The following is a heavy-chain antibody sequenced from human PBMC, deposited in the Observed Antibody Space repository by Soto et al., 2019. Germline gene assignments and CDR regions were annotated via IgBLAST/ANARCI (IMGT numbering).Heavy chain of an antibody. J-gene: IGHJ5*02. CDR2: IYYSGST. Sequence: QLHLRESGPGLVKPSETLSLTCTVSGGSITSSSYYWGWIRQPPGKGLEWIGSIYYSGSTYYNPSLKRRVPISVDTSQNPFSLKLSSVNAADTAVYYCATQEVGGSYVYTFDPWGQGTLVTVSS. D-gene: IGHD1-26*01. CDR3: ATQEVGGSYVYTFDP. V-gene: IGHV4-39*01. CDR1: GGSITSSSYY.